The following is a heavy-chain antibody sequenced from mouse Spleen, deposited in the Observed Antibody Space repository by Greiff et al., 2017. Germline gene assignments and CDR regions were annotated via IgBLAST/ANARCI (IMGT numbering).Heavy chain of an antibody. CDR3: ARRGYDGSYRGYYFDY. CDR1: GYTFTSYD. Sequence: QVQLKQSGPELVKPGASVKLSCKASGYTFTSYDINWVKQRPGQGLEWIGWIYPRDGSTKYNEKFKGKATLTVDTSSSTAYMELHSLTSEDSAVYFCARRGYDGSYRGYYFDYWGQGTTLTVSS. D-gene: IGHD1-1*02. J-gene: IGHJ2*01. CDR2: IYPRDGST. V-gene: IGHV1-85*01.